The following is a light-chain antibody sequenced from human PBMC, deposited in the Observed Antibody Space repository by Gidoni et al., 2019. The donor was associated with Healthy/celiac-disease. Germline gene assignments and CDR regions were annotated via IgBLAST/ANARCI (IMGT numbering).Light chain of an antibody. V-gene: IGKV3-11*01. J-gene: IGKJ2*01. CDR2: DAS. CDR1: QSVSSY. Sequence: EIVLTQSPATLSLSPGERATLSGRASQSVSSYLAWYQQKPCQAPRLLIYDASNRATGIPARFSGSGSGTDFTLTISSLEPEDFAVYYCQQRSNWPPYTFGQGTKLEIK. CDR3: QQRSNWPPYT.